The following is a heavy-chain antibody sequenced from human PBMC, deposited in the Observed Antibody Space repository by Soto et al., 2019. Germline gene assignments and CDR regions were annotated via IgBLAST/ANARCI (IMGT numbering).Heavy chain of an antibody. D-gene: IGHD3-16*01. J-gene: IGHJ6*02. V-gene: IGHV3-73*01. Sequence: LSLSCAASGFTFSGSAMHWVRQASGKGLEWVGCIRSKANSYATAYAASVKGRFTISRDDSKNTAYLQMNSLKTEDTAVYYCTRHGVRAPGYYYYYGMDVWGQGTTVTVSS. CDR2: IRSKANSYAT. CDR3: TRHGVRAPGYYYYYGMDV. CDR1: GFTFSGSA.